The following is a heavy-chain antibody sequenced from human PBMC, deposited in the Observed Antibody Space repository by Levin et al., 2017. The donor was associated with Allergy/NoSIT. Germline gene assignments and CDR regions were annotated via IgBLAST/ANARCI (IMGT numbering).Heavy chain of an antibody. Sequence: SQTLSLTCAVSGGSISSGGYSWSWIRQPPGKGLEWIGNIYLSGSTNDNPSRKSRVTMSVDRSKNQFSLKLSYVTAADTAVYYCARVAGYSYGYYFDYWGPGTLVTVSS. CDR1: GGSISSGGYS. V-gene: IGHV4-30-2*01. D-gene: IGHD5-18*01. CDR2: IYLSGST. CDR3: ARVAGYSYGYYFDY. J-gene: IGHJ4*02.